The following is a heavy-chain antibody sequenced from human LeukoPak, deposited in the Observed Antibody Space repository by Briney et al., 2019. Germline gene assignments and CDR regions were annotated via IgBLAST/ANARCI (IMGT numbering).Heavy chain of an antibody. D-gene: IGHD3-10*01. CDR2: INAGNGNT. CDR3: ARDLLWFGDGEFDY. CDR1: GGTFSSYA. V-gene: IGHV1-3*01. Sequence: GASVKVSCKASGGTFSSYAISWVRQAPGQRLEWMGWINAGNGNTKYSQKFQGRVTITRDTSASTAYMELSSLRSEDTAVYYCARDLLWFGDGEFDYWGQGTLVTVSS. J-gene: IGHJ4*02.